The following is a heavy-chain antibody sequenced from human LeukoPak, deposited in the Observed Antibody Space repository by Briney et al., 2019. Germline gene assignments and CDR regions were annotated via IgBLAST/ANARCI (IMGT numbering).Heavy chain of an antibody. D-gene: IGHD4-17*01. V-gene: IGHV3-43*01. CDR3: AKDLDNGAYGS. CDR1: GFTFDDYT. CDR2: ISWDGGST. Sequence: PGGSLRLSCAASGFTFDDYTMHWVRQAPGKGLEWVSLISWDGGSTYYADSVKGRLTISRDNSKNSLYLQMNSLGTEDTALYYCAKDLDNGAYGSWGQGTMVTVSS. J-gene: IGHJ3*01.